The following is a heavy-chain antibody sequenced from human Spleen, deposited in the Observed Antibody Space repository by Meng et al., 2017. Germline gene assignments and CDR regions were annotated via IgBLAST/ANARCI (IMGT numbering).Heavy chain of an antibody. V-gene: IGHV6-1*01. CDR3: VRSSGNNWFDP. Sequence: QVQLQQSGPGLVKPSETLSLTCAISGDSVSSNSAAWSWIRQSPSRGLEWLGRTYYRSKWYNEYAVSVKGRITINPDTPKNQFSLQLNSVTPEDTAVYYCVRSSGNNWFDPWGQGTLVTVSS. CDR1: GDSVSSNSAA. CDR2: TYYRSKWYN. D-gene: IGHD6-19*01. J-gene: IGHJ5*02.